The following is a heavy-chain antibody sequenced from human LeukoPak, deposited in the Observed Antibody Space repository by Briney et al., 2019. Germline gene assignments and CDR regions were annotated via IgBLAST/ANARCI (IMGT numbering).Heavy chain of an antibody. V-gene: IGHV3-23*01. D-gene: IGHD3-22*01. CDR2: MSGSGGST. Sequence: PGGTLRLSCAASGFTFSSYAMSWVRQAPGPGLEWVSAMSGSGGSTYYADSVKGRFTISRDNSKNTLYLQMNSLRAEDTAVYYCAKDLLRPHYCEVLNWFDPWGQGTLVTVSS. CDR1: GFTFSSYA. J-gene: IGHJ5*02. CDR3: AKDLLRPHYCEVLNWFDP.